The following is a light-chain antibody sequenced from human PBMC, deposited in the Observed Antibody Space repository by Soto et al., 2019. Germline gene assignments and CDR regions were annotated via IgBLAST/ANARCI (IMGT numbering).Light chain of an antibody. V-gene: IGLV1-47*01. CDR1: ASNIGTNY. CDR2: LND. CDR3: ASWDDSLRGSAV. Sequence: QSALTQAPSVSGTPGQRVTISCSGSASNIGTNYVYWYQQLPGTAPKLLISLNDRRPSGIHDRFSGSKSGTSASLAISGLRPEDEATYYCASWDDSLRGSAVFGGGTQLTVL. J-gene: IGLJ7*01.